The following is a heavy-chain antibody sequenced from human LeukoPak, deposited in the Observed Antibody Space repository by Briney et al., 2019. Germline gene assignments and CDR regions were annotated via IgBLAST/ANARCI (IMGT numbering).Heavy chain of an antibody. Sequence: PGESLRLSCAASGFTFSDYYMSWIRQAPGKGLEWVSYISSSGSTIYYADSVKGRFTISRDNAKNSLYLQMNSLRAEDTAVYYCARDGSLLRFLEWLSHGLATMYYFDYWGQGTLVTVSS. V-gene: IGHV3-11*04. CDR2: ISSSGSTI. CDR3: ARDGSLLRFLEWLSHGLATMYYFDY. J-gene: IGHJ4*02. CDR1: GFTFSDYY. D-gene: IGHD3-3*01.